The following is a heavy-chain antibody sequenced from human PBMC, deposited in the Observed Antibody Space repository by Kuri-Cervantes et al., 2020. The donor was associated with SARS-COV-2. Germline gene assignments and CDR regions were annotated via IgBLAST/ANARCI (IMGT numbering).Heavy chain of an antibody. J-gene: IGHJ6*02. CDR2: IIPIFGTA. CDR3: ARAINGYSYGFYYYYGMDV. V-gene: IGHV1-69*13. CDR1: GGTFSSYA. D-gene: IGHD5-18*01. Sequence: SVKVSCKASGGTFSSYAISWVRQAPGQGLEWMGGIIPIFGTANYAQKFQGRVTITADESTSTAYMELSSLRSEDTAMYYCARAINGYSYGFYYYYGMDVWGQGTAVTVSS.